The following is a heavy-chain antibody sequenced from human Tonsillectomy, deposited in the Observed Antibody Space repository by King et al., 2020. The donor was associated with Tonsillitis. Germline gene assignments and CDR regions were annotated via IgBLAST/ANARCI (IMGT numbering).Heavy chain of an antibody. CDR3: ARHINDYGDY. V-gene: IGHV5-51*01. Sequence: QLVQSGAEVKKPGESLKISCKSSGYSFTTFRIAWVRQMPGKGLEWMGIIYPGDSYTRYSPSFQGQVSISVDKSISTAYLQWSSLKASDTAMYYCARHINDYGDYWGQGTLVTVSS. D-gene: IGHD1-14*01. J-gene: IGHJ4*02. CDR2: IYPGDSYT. CDR1: GYSFTTFR.